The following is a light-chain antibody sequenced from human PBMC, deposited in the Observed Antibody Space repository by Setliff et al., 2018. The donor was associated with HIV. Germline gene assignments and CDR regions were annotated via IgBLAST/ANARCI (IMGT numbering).Light chain of an antibody. Sequence: QSVLTQPPSVSGAPGQRVTTSCTGSRSNIGAGFDVHWFQRLPGTAPKVVIYGDNYRPSGVPDRISGSKSGTSASLAITGLQAEDEADYYCQSYDSSLRGYVFGTGTKVTVL. CDR1: RSNIGAGFD. CDR3: QSYDSSLRGYV. CDR2: GDN. V-gene: IGLV1-40*01. J-gene: IGLJ1*01.